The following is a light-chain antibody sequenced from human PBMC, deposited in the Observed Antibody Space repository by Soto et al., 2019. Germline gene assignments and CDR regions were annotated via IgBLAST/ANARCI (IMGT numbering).Light chain of an antibody. CDR1: HTISSW. Sequence: DIQMTQSPSTLSGSVGYRVTITCRAIHTISSWLAWYQQKPGKAPKLLIYKASTLKSGVPSRFSGSGSGAEFTLTISSLQADDFATYYCQQYNRYFKSFGQGTKVDI. J-gene: IGKJ1*01. CDR2: KAS. V-gene: IGKV1-5*03. CDR3: QQYNRYFKS.